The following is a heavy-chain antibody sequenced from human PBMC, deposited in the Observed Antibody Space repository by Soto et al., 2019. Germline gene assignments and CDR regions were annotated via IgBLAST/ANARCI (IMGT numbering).Heavy chain of an antibody. CDR1: GGSVSSGSYY. CDR3: ARGGYSYGLFDY. V-gene: IGHV4-61*01. D-gene: IGHD5-18*01. Sequence: SETLSLTCTVSGGSVSSGSYYWSWIRQPPGKGLEWIGYIYYSGSTNYNPSLKSRVTISVDTSKNQFSLKLSSVTAADTAVYYCARGGYSYGLFDYWGQGTMVAVYS. J-gene: IGHJ4*02. CDR2: IYYSGST.